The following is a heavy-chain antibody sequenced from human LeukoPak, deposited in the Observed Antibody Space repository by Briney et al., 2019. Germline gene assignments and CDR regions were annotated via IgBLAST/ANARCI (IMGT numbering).Heavy chain of an antibody. D-gene: IGHD5-12*01. CDR2: LFYSGNT. CDR1: GGSISSYY. V-gene: IGHV4-59*01. J-gene: IGHJ1*01. Sequence: PSETLSLTCTVSGGSISSYYWGWIRQPAGKGLEWIGYLFYSGNTNSNPSLKSRVTISADTSKNQFSLRLNFVTAADTAVYYCGRVRTGNTGSPEYFEDWGQGTLVTVSS. CDR3: GRVRTGNTGSPEYFED.